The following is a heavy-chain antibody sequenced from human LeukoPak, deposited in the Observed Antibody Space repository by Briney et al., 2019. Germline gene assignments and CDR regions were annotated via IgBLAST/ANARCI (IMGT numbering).Heavy chain of an antibody. CDR2: IYYSGST. CDR1: GGSISSYY. Sequence: PSETLSLTCTVSGGSISSYYWSWIRQPPGKGLEWIGYIYYSGSTNYNPSLKSRVTISVDTSKNQFSLKLSSVTAADTAVYYCARDNSGPYGMDVWGQGTTVTVSS. J-gene: IGHJ6*02. V-gene: IGHV4-59*12. D-gene: IGHD5-12*01. CDR3: ARDNSGPYGMDV.